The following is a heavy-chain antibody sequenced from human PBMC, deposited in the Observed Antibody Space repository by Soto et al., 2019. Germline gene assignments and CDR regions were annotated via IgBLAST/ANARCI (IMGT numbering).Heavy chain of an antibody. D-gene: IGHD6-19*01. J-gene: IGHJ4*02. Sequence: EVQLVRSGAEVKKPGESLKISCKGSGYSFTSYWIGWVRQMPGKGLEWMGIIYPTDSDTRYSPSFQGQVALSADKSISTAPLQWSSLKASDPAMCYCVRLELAGGLSFAYWGQGPLVPASS. CDR1: GYSFTSYW. V-gene: IGHV5-51*01. CDR3: VRLELAGGLSFAY. CDR2: IYPTDSDT.